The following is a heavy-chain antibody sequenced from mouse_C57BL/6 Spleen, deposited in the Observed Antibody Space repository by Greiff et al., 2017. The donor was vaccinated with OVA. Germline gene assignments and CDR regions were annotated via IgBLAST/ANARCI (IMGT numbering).Heavy chain of an antibody. Sequence: DVHLVESGGDLVKPGGSLKLSCAASGFTFSSYGMSWVRQTPDKRLEWVATISSGGSYTYYPDSVKGRFTISRDNAKNTLYLQMSSLKSEDTAMYYCARRGYGNFPMDYWGQGTSVTVSS. CDR3: ARRGYGNFPMDY. D-gene: IGHD2-1*01. CDR1: GFTFSSYG. V-gene: IGHV5-6*01. J-gene: IGHJ4*01. CDR2: ISSGGSYT.